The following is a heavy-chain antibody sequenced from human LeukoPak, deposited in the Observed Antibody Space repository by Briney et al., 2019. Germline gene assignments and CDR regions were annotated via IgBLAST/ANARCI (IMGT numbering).Heavy chain of an antibody. CDR3: AKDSRGYSYGFGVFDY. V-gene: IGHV3-30*18. J-gene: IGHJ4*02. D-gene: IGHD5-18*01. Sequence: PGRSLRLSCADSGFTFSSYGMHWVRQAPGKGLEWVAVISYDGSNKYYADSVKGRFTISRDNSKNTLYLQMNSLRAEDTAVYYCAKDSRGYSYGFGVFDYWGQGTLATVSS. CDR1: GFTFSSYG. CDR2: ISYDGSNK.